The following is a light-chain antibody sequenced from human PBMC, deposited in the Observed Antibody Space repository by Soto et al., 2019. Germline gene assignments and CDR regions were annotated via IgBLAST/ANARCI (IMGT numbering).Light chain of an antibody. CDR3: QQYKNWPL. CDR2: DAS. J-gene: IGKJ5*01. V-gene: IGKV3-15*01. Sequence: TQSPGTLSLSPGERATLSCRASQTVRNNYLAWYQQKPGQAPRLLIYDASSRATGIPVRFSGSGFGTEFTLTISSLQSEDFAVYYCQQYKNWPLFGQGTRPEI. CDR1: QTVRNN.